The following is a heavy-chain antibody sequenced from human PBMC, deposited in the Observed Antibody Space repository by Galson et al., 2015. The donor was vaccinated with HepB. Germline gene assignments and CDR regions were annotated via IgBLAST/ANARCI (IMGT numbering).Heavy chain of an antibody. CDR3: ARDVKWELQGSDY. D-gene: IGHD1-26*01. V-gene: IGHV3-30-3*01. J-gene: IGHJ4*02. CDR2: ISYDGSNK. Sequence: SLRLSCAASGFTFSSYAMHWVRQAPGKGLEWVAVISYDGSNKYYADSVKGRFTISRDNSKNTLYLQMNSLRAEDTAVYYCARDVKWELQGSDYWGQGTLVTVSS. CDR1: GFTFSSYA.